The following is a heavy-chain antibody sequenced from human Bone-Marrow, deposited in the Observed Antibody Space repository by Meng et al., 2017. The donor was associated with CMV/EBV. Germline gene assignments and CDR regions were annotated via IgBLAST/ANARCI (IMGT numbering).Heavy chain of an antibody. J-gene: IGHJ2*01. CDR1: TFNDYY. V-gene: IGHV3-11*04. CDR2: ISSSGSTI. Sequence: TFNDYYMSWIRQAPGKGLEWVSYISSSGSTIYYADSVKGRFTISRDNAKNSLYLQMNSLRAEDTAVYYCARPGYYDFWSGYYYWYFDLWGRGTLVTVSS. D-gene: IGHD3-3*01. CDR3: ARPGYYDFWSGYYYWYFDL.